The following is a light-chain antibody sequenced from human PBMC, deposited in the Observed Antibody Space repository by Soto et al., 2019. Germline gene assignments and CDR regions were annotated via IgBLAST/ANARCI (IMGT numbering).Light chain of an antibody. CDR3: GTWDTSLSAGV. J-gene: IGLJ2*01. V-gene: IGLV1-51*01. CDR1: NSNIGNNY. CDR2: DNN. Sequence: QSVLTQPPSVSAAPGQRVTISCSGSNSNIGNNYVSWYQQFPGTAPKLLIYDNNKRPAGTPDRFSGSKSGTSATLGITGLQTGDEANYHCGTWDTSLSAGVFGGGTKVTVL.